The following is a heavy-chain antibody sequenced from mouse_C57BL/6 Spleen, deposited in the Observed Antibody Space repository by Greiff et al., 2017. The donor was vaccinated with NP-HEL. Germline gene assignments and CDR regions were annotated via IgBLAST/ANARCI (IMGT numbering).Heavy chain of an antibody. Sequence: DVQLQESGPGLVKPSQSLSLTCTVTGYSITSGYGWNWIRQFPGNILEWMGYISYSGSTNYNPSCKSRISITRDTPKNQFFLQLNSVTTEDTATYYCARTARIKYWGQGTTLTVSS. D-gene: IGHD1-2*01. V-gene: IGHV3-2*02. CDR2: ISYSGST. CDR3: ARTARIKY. CDR1: GYSITSGYG. J-gene: IGHJ2*01.